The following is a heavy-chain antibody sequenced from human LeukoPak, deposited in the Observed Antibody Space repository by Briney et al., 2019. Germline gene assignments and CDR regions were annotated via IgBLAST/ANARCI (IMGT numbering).Heavy chain of an antibody. CDR1: GGSFSGHY. J-gene: IGHJ5*02. CDR3: ARGSTGFFAA. V-gene: IGHV4-34*01. D-gene: IGHD1-14*01. CDR2: INHSGST. Sequence: SETLSLTCAVYGGSFSGHYWSWIRQPPGKGLEWIGEINHSGSTNYNPSLKSRVTISVDTSKNQFSLKLSSVTAADTAVYYCARGSTGFFAAWGQGTLVTVSS.